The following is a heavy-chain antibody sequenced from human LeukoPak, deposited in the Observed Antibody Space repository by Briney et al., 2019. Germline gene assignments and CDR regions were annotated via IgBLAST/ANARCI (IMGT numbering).Heavy chain of an antibody. CDR2: INQYGTEK. CDR1: GFTFSSYW. Sequence: GGSLRLSCAVSGFTFSSYWMSWVPQAPGKGLEWVAKINQYGTEKYYVDSVKGRFTISRDNAKNSLYLQMNSLRADDTAVYYCAREVREVPHWGQGTLVTVSS. CDR3: AREVREVPH. D-gene: IGHD2-2*01. V-gene: IGHV3-7*04. J-gene: IGHJ4*02.